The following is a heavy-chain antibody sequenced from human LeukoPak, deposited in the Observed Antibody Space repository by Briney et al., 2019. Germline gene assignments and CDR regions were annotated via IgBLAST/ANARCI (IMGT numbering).Heavy chain of an antibody. V-gene: IGHV2-26*01. D-gene: IGHD3-10*01. CDR1: GGFSSFYYW. J-gene: IGHJ3*02. CDR2: IFSNDEK. CDR3: ARIGDGDAFDI. Sequence: ETLSLTCTVSGGFSSFYYWTWIRQPPGKALEWLAHIFSNDEKSYSTSLKSRLTISKDTSKSQVVLIMTNMDPVDTATYYCARIGDGDAFDIWGQGTMVTVSP.